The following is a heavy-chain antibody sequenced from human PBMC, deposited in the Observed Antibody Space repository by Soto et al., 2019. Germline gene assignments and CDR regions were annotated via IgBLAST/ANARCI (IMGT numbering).Heavy chain of an antibody. CDR1: GYTFTSYD. Sequence: GASVKVSCKASGYTFTSYDINWVRQATGQGLEWMGWMNPNSGNTGYAQKFQGRVTMTRNTFISTAYMALSSLRSEDTAVYYCARSAGATTSYGMDVWGQGTTVTVSS. V-gene: IGHV1-8*01. CDR3: ARSAGATTSYGMDV. J-gene: IGHJ6*02. CDR2: MNPNSGNT. D-gene: IGHD4-17*01.